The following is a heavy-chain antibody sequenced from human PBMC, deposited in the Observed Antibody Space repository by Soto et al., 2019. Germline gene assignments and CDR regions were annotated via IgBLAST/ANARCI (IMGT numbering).Heavy chain of an antibody. D-gene: IGHD3-3*01. J-gene: IGHJ4*02. Sequence: GGSLRLSCAASGFTFSDYYMSWIRQAPGKGLEWVSYISSSGSTIYYADSVKGRFTISRDNAKNSLYLQMNSLRAEDTAVYYCARVPYYDFWSGYWNDYWGQGTLVTVSS. CDR2: ISSSGSTI. CDR3: ARVPYYDFWSGYWNDY. V-gene: IGHV3-11*01. CDR1: GFTFSDYY.